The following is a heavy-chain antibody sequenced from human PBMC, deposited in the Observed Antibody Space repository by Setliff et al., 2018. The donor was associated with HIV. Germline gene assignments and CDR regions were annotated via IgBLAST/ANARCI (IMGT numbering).Heavy chain of an antibody. D-gene: IGHD3-22*01. CDR3: ARTQQTYYYDSSGYYFDY. CDR1: GGSISTYY. CDR2: IFYSGST. V-gene: IGHV4-59*08. J-gene: IGHJ4*02. Sequence: PSETLSLTCTVSGGSISTYYWRWIRQPPGKGLEWIGYIFYSGSTNYNPSLKSRVTISVDTSKNPFSLKLSSVTAADTAVYYCARTQQTYYYDSSGYYFDYWGQGTLVTVSS.